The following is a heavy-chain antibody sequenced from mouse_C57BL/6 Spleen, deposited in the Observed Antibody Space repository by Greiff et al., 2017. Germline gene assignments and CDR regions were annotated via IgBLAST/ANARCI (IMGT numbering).Heavy chain of an antibody. V-gene: IGHV1-50*01. CDR2: IDPSDSYT. J-gene: IGHJ4*01. Sequence: QVQLQQPGAELVKPGASVKLSCKASGYTFTSYWMQWVKQRPGQGLEWIGEIDPSDSYTNYNQKFKGKATLTVDTSSSTAYMQLSSLTSEDSAVYYCAGGYSNYTYYYAMDYWGQGTSVTVSS. D-gene: IGHD2-5*01. CDR3: AGGYSNYTYYYAMDY. CDR1: GYTFTSYW.